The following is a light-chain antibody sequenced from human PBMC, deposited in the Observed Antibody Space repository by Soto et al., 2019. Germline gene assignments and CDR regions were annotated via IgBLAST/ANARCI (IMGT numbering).Light chain of an antibody. V-gene: IGKV1-27*01. J-gene: IGKJ5*01. CDR2: GAS. CDR1: QDIINH. CDR3: QNYHLALGT. Sequence: DIQMTQSPSSLSASVGDTVTITCRASQDIINHLAWYQQRPGKVPNLLIYGASTFHSGVPSRFRGSGSGTHFTLTISSLQHEDVATYYCQNYHLALGTFGQGTRLEIK.